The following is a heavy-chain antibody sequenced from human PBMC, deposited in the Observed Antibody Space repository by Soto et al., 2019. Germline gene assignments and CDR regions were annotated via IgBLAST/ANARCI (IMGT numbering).Heavy chain of an antibody. CDR1: GFTFSSYW. D-gene: IGHD2-15*01. Sequence: GGSLRLSCAASGFTFSSYWMHWVRQAPGKGLVWVSRINSDGSSTSYADSVKGRFTISRDSAKNTLYLQMNSLRAEDTAVYYCARGPLGYCSGGSCHYYYYYGMDVWGQGTTVTVSS. CDR3: ARGPLGYCSGGSCHYYYYYGMDV. J-gene: IGHJ6*02. CDR2: INSDGSST. V-gene: IGHV3-74*01.